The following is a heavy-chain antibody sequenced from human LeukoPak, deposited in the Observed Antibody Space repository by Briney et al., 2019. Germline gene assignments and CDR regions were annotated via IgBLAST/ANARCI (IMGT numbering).Heavy chain of an antibody. CDR3: ARADFITMVRGVMPPLGFDY. CDR1: GGSFSGYY. D-gene: IGHD3-10*01. V-gene: IGHV4-34*01. CDR2: INHSGST. Sequence: SETLSLTCAVYGGSFSGYYWSWIRQPPGKGLEWIGEINHSGSTNYSPSLKSRVTISVDTSKNQFSLKLSSVTAADTAVYYCARADFITMVRGVMPPLGFDYWGQGTLVTVSS. J-gene: IGHJ4*02.